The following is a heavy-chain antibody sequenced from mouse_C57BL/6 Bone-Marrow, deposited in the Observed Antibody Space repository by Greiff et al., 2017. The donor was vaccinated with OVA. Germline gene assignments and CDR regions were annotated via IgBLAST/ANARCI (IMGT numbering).Heavy chain of an antibody. D-gene: IGHD2-1*01. CDR3: ARTLYGNYVFAY. Sequence: VKLVESGPGLVAPSQSLSITCTVSGFSLTSYAISWVRQQPGKGLEWLGVIWTGGGTNYNSALKSRLSISKDNSKSQVFLKMNSLQTDDTARYYCARTLYGNYVFAYWGQGTLVTVSA. V-gene: IGHV2-9-1*01. CDR2: IWTGGGT. J-gene: IGHJ3*01. CDR1: GFSLTSYA.